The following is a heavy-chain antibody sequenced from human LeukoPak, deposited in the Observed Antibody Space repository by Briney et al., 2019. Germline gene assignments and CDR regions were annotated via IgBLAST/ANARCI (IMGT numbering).Heavy chain of an antibody. CDR1: GFSFSTYA. V-gene: IGHV3-30-3*01. D-gene: IGHD6-6*01. J-gene: IGHJ6*03. CDR3: AKEESPYSTASFYMDA. CDR2: ISTGGGTK. Sequence: GGSLRLSCAASGFSFSTYAMHWVRQAPGKGLEWVALISTGGGTKHYAESVKGRFTISRDNSENTVSLEMNSLSTEDTAVYHCAKEESPYSTASFYMDAWGKGTMVTVSS.